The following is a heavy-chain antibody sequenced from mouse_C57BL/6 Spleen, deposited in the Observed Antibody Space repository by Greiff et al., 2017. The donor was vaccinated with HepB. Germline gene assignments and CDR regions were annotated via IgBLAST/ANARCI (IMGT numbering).Heavy chain of an antibody. D-gene: IGHD2-3*01. CDR1: GFSFNTYA. Sequence: EVKLMESGGGLVQPKGSLKLSCAASGFSFNTYAMNWVRQAPGKGLEWVARIRSKSNNYATYYADSVKDRFTISRDDSESMLYLQMNNLKTEDTAMYYCVRQGDGYYKYFDVWGTGTTVTVSS. CDR3: VRQGDGYYKYFDV. V-gene: IGHV10-1*01. CDR2: IRSKSNNYAT. J-gene: IGHJ1*03.